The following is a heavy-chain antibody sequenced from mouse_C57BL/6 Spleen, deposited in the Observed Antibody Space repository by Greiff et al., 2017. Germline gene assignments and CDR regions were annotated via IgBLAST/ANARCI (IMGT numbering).Heavy chain of an antibody. Sequence: VHVKQSGPELVKPGASVKISCKASGYSFTDYNMNWVKQSNGKSLEWIGVINPNYGTTSYNQKFKGKATLTVDQSSSTAYMQLNSLTSEDSAVYYCARGHYYGSSYYYAMDYWGQGTSVTVSS. V-gene: IGHV1-39*01. CDR1: GYSFTDYN. CDR3: ARGHYYGSSYYYAMDY. D-gene: IGHD1-1*01. J-gene: IGHJ4*01. CDR2: INPNYGTT.